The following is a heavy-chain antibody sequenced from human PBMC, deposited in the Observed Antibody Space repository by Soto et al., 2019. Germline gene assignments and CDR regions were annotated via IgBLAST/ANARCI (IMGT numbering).Heavy chain of an antibody. CDR1: GFTFTSSA. CDR2: IVVGSGNT. V-gene: IGHV1-58*01. CDR3: AAAYGSGSYYYYYYGMDV. D-gene: IGHD3-10*01. Sequence: KVSCKASGFTFTSSAVQWVRQARGQRLEWIGWIVVGSGNTNYAQKFQERVTITRDMSTSTAYMELSSLRSEDTAVYYCAAAYGSGSYYYYYYGMDVWGQGTTVTVSS. J-gene: IGHJ6*02.